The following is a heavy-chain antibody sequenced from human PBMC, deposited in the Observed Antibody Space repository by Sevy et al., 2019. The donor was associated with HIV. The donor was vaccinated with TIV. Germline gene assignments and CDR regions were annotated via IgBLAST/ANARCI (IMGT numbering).Heavy chain of an antibody. CDR2: ISDSGAYT. CDR3: ANGAGPIFDN. CDR1: GFTFSNYY. J-gene: IGHJ4*02. V-gene: IGHV3-23*01. D-gene: IGHD6-19*01. Sequence: GGSLRLSCVVSGFTFSNYYMSWVRQAPGKGLEWVSVISDSGAYTSYTDSVKGRFTISRDNSKNTLYLQMNSLRVEDTAIYYCANGAGPIFDNWGQGTLVTVSS.